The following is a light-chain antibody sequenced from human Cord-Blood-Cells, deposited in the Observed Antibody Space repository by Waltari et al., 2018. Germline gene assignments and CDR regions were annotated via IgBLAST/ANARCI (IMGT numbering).Light chain of an antibody. CDR1: SSDVGGYNY. Sequence: QSALTQPASVSGSPGQSVTLSCTGTSSDVGGYNYVSWYQQHPGKAPKLMIYDVRNRPSGVSNRFSGSKSGNTASLTISGLQAEDEADYYCSSYTSSSTWVFGGGTKLTVL. CDR2: DVR. V-gene: IGLV2-14*03. CDR3: SSYTSSSTWV. J-gene: IGLJ3*02.